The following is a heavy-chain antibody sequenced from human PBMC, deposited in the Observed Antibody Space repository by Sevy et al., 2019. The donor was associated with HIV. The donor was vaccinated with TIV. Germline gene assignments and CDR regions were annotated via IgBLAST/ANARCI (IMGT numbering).Heavy chain of an antibody. CDR3: AREYDRSSFDY. V-gene: IGHV3-48*02. Sequence: GGSLRLSCAASGFTFSSYSMNWVRQAPGKGLEWVSYISSSSTIYYADSVKGRFTISRDNAKNTLYLQMNSLRDEDTAVYYCAREYDRSSFDYWGQGTLVTVSS. CDR1: GFTFSSYS. CDR2: ISSSSTI. D-gene: IGHD3-22*01. J-gene: IGHJ4*02.